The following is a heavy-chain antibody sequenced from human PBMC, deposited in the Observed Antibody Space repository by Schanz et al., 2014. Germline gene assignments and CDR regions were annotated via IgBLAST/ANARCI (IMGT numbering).Heavy chain of an antibody. CDR3: ARDKVTTLGYYGMDV. D-gene: IGHD3-10*02. J-gene: IGHJ6*02. CDR2: VYYTGST. CDR1: GGSISSYY. V-gene: IGHV4-59*01. Sequence: QVQLQESGPGLVKPSETLSLTCTVSGGSISSYYWNWIRQPPGKGLEWIGYVYYTGSTTYNPSPKSRVTISVVPSKRQFSLKLSSVTAADTAVYYCARDKVTTLGYYGMDVWGQGTTVTVSS.